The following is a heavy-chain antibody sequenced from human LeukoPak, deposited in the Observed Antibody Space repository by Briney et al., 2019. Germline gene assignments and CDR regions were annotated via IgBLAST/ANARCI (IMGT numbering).Heavy chain of an antibody. Sequence: SETLSLTCTVSGGSISSDYWSWFRQSPGKGLEWIGYIYYSGTTSYNPSLKSRVTISLDTSKIQFSLKLSSVTAADTAVYYCARGANWGSPDYWGQGTLVTVSS. V-gene: IGHV4-59*01. CDR2: IYYSGTT. CDR1: GGSISSDY. J-gene: IGHJ4*02. D-gene: IGHD7-27*01. CDR3: ARGANWGSPDY.